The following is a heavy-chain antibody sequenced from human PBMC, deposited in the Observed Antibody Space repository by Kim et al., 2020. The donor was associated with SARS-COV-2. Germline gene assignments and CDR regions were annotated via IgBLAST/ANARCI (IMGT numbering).Heavy chain of an antibody. CDR3: ARAAHIAAAGIHYYYGMDV. V-gene: IGHV3-11*01. CDR1: GFTFSDYY. D-gene: IGHD6-13*01. J-gene: IGHJ6*02. Sequence: GGSLRLSCAASGFTFSDYYMSWIRQAPGKGLEWVSYISSSGSTIYYADSVKGRFTISRDNAKNSLYLQMNSLRAEDTAVYYCARAAHIAAAGIHYYYGMDVWGQGTTVTVSS. CDR2: ISSSGSTI.